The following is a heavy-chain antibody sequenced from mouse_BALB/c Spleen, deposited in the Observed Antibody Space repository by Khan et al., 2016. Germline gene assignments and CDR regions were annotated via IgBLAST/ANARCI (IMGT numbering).Heavy chain of an antibody. CDR1: GYTFSSYW. CDR2: ILPGSGTT. Sequence: QVQLKQSGAELMKPGASVKISCKATGYTFSSYWIEWVKQRPGHGLEWIGEILPGSGTTNYNEKFKGKATFTADTSSNTAYMQLSSLPSEDSAVYSCSRSYYSNYDARDYWGQGTSVTVSA. V-gene: IGHV1-9*01. CDR3: SRSYYSNYDARDY. J-gene: IGHJ4*01. D-gene: IGHD2-5*01.